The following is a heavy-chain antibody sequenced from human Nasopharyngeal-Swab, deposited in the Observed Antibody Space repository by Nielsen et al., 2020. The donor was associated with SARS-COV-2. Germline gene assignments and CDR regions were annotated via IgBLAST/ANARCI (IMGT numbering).Heavy chain of an antibody. CDR1: GYTFTSYA. D-gene: IGHD5-18*01. Sequence: ASVKVSCKASGYTFTSYAINWVRQAPGQALEWMGWINTNTGNPTYAQSFTGRFVFSLDTSVSTAYLQISSLKAEDTAVDYYAIGRVDTAKVPFYWGQGTLVTVSS. CDR2: INTNTGNP. CDR3: AIGRVDTAKVPFY. J-gene: IGHJ4*02. V-gene: IGHV7-4-1*02.